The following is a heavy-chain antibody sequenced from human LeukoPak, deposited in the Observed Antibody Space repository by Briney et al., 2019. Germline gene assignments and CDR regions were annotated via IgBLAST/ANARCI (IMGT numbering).Heavy chain of an antibody. Sequence: SETLSPTCAVYGGSFSGYYWSWIRQPPGKGLEWIGEINHSGSTNYNPSLKSRVTISVDTSKNQFSLKLSSVTAADTAVYYCARGIGTRYSSSWLPFDPWGQGTLVTVSS. V-gene: IGHV4-34*01. J-gene: IGHJ5*02. D-gene: IGHD6-13*01. CDR1: GGSFSGYY. CDR2: INHSGST. CDR3: ARGIGTRYSSSWLPFDP.